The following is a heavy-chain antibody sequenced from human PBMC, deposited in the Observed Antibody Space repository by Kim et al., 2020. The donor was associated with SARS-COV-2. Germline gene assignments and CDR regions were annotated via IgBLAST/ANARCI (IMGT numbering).Heavy chain of an antibody. D-gene: IGHD6-19*01. J-gene: IGHJ6*02. CDR2: ISYDGSNK. Sequence: GGSLRLSCAASGFTFSSYGMHWVRQAPGKGLEWVAVISYDGSNKEYADSVKGRFTISRDNSKTTLYLQMNSLRAEDTAVYYCARDWAVRYSSGWLYYYYGMDVWGQGTTVTVSS. CDR3: ARDWAVRYSSGWLYYYYGMDV. CDR1: GFTFSSYG. V-gene: IGHV3-33*05.